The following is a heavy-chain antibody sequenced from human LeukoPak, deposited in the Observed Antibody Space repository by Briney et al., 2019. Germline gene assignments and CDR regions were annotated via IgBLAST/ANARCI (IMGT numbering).Heavy chain of an antibody. V-gene: IGHV3-23*01. CDR1: GFTFSSHT. D-gene: IGHD6-19*01. CDR3: AKASPIYSSGWYYYFDY. J-gene: IGHJ4*02. Sequence: GGSLRLSCAASGFTFSSHTMSWARQAPGKGLEWVSAISGSGGSTYHADSVKGRFTISRDNSKNTLYLQMNSLGAEDTAVYYCAKASPIYSSGWYYYFDYWGQGTLVTVSS. CDR2: ISGSGGST.